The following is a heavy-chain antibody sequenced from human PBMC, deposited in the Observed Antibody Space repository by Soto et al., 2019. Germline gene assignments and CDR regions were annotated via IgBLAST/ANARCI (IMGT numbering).Heavy chain of an antibody. V-gene: IGHV3-23*01. CDR1: GFTFSTYP. J-gene: IGHJ3*01. D-gene: IGHD1-26*01. CDR3: ARRSSGSYYAAFDV. CDR2: IHGSGETT. Sequence: GGSLRLSCAASGFTFSTYPMTWVRQAPGKGLEWVSSIHGSGETTYYAESVKGRFIISRDNSKNTLYLQMDSLRVDDTAVYFCARRSSGSYYAAFDVWGQGTVVTVPS.